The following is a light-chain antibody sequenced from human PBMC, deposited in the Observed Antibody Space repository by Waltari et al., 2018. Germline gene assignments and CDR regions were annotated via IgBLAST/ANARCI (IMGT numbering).Light chain of an antibody. CDR3: CSYTNSRTWV. CDR1: SSDVGRYDL. J-gene: IGLJ3*02. Sequence: QSALTHPASVSGSPGQSITISCTGTSSDVGRYDLVSWYQQHPDKAPKLMVFEDSKRPSEISNRFSGSKSGNTASLTISGLQAEDEADYYCCSYTNSRTWVFGGGTKLTVL. V-gene: IGLV2-23*01. CDR2: EDS.